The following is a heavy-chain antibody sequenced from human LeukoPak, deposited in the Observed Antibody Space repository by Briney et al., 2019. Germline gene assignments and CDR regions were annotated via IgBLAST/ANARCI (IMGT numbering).Heavy chain of an antibody. CDR2: IYSGSST. D-gene: IGHD2-2*01. V-gene: IGHV3-53*01. J-gene: IGHJ4*02. CDR3: ARGSCSGTSCYVDY. Sequence: PGGSLRLSCAASGFAVSTNYMSWVRQAPGEGLEWVSVIYSGSSTYYADSVKGRFTISRDNSKNTLYLQMNSLRAEDTAVYYCARGSCSGTSCYVDYWGQGTLLTVSS. CDR1: GFAVSTNY.